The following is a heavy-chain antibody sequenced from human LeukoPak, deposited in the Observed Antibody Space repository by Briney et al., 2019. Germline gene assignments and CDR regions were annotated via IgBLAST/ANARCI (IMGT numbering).Heavy chain of an antibody. V-gene: IGHV1-18*01. CDR3: ARAPNELELRSNYYYYMDV. Sequence: GASVKVSCKASGYTFTSYGISWVRQAPGQGLEWMGWISAYNGNTNYAQKLQGRVTMTTDTSTSTAYMELRSLGSDDTAVYYCARAPNELELRSNYYYYMDVWGKGTTVTVSS. CDR2: ISAYNGNT. D-gene: IGHD1-7*01. J-gene: IGHJ6*03. CDR1: GYTFTSYG.